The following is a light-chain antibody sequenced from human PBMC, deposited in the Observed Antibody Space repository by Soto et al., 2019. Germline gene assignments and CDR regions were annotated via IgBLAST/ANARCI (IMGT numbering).Light chain of an antibody. J-gene: IGKJ1*01. CDR1: QTVGDRF. Sequence: EIVLTQSPGTLSLSPGERATLSCRASQTVGDRFLAWYQQKPGQAPRLLIYGASGRGTGVPDRFSGSGSGSGTDFTLTISRLEPEDFAVYYCQQSAGSPLTFGQGTRVDI. V-gene: IGKV3-20*01. CDR2: GAS. CDR3: QQSAGSPLT.